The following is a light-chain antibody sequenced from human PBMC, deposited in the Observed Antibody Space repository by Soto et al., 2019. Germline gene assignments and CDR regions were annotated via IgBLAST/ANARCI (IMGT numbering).Light chain of an antibody. CDR2: EVS. Sequence: QSVLTQPASVSGSPGQSITIACTGTSSDVGGYDYVSWYQHHPGKAPKLTIYEVSNRPSGVSNRFSGSKSGNTASLTISGLQAEDEAEYYCSSYTSNSTDVFGTGTKLTVL. V-gene: IGLV2-14*01. CDR3: SSYTSNSTDV. CDR1: SSDVGGYDY. J-gene: IGLJ1*01.